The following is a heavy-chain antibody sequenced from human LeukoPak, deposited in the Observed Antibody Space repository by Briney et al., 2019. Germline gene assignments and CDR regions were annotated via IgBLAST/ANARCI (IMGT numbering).Heavy chain of an antibody. Sequence: GGSLRLSCAASGFTFSSYSMNWVRQAPGKGLEWASSISSSSSYIYYADSVKGRFTISRDNAKNSLYLQMNSLRAEDTAVYYCARAAETYDSSGYYRTFDYWGQGTLVTVSS. V-gene: IGHV3-21*01. J-gene: IGHJ4*02. CDR2: ISSSSSYI. D-gene: IGHD3-22*01. CDR3: ARAAETYDSSGYYRTFDY. CDR1: GFTFSSYS.